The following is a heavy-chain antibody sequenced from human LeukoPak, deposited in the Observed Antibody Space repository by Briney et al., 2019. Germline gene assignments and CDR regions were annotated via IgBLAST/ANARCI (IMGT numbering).Heavy chain of an antibody. CDR1: GGSITSDGYY. D-gene: IGHD2-8*02. CDR2: IYYSGAA. CDR3: ARGRYCAFSGDY. V-gene: IGHV4-31*03. Sequence: NPSETLSLTCTVSGGSITSDGYYWNWIRQLPGKGLEWIGYIYYSGAASYNPSLKNRIAMSVDTSKNQFSLELTSVTAADTAVYYCARGRYCAFSGDYWGQGILVTVSS. J-gene: IGHJ4*02.